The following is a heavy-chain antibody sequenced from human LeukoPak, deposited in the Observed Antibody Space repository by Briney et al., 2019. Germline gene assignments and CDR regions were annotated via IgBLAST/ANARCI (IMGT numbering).Heavy chain of an antibody. CDR2: ISGSGGST. V-gene: IGHV3-23*01. CDR3: AKDLSPNYDSSGPVDY. Sequence: GGSLRLSCAASGFTFSSYGMSWVRQAPGKGLEWVSAISGSGGSTYYADSVKGRFTISRDNSKNTLYLQMNSLRAEDTAVYYCAKDLSPNYDSSGPVDYWGQGTLVTVSS. D-gene: IGHD3-22*01. CDR1: GFTFSSYG. J-gene: IGHJ4*02.